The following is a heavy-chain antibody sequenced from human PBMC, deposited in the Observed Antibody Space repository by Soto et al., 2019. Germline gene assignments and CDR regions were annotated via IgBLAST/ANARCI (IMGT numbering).Heavy chain of an antibody. V-gene: IGHV3-7*03. J-gene: IGHJ4*02. D-gene: IGHD4-17*01. CDR2: IKEDGSEI. CDR1: GFTFSRCW. Sequence: VGSLRLSCAASGFTFSRCWLTWVRQAPGKGLEWVANIKEDGSEIYYVGSVKGRFTTSRDNAKNSLYLQMNSLRAEDTAVYYCARVVSGRDYGDSIDCWGRGTLVTVSS. CDR3: ARVVSGRDYGDSIDC.